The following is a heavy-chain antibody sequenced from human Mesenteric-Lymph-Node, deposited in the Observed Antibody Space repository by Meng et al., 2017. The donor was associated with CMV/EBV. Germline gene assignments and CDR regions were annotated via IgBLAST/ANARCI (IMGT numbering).Heavy chain of an antibody. CDR1: GGSISSGSYY. Sequence: SETLSLTCTVSGGSISSGSYYWGWIRQHPGKGLEWIGYSYYSGSPYYNPSLKSRVTISVDTSKNQFSLRLSSVTAADTAVYYCARSGYSSSWYGGMDVWGQGTTVTVSS. J-gene: IGHJ6*02. CDR2: SYYSGSP. CDR3: ARSGYSSSWYGGMDV. V-gene: IGHV4-31*03. D-gene: IGHD6-13*01.